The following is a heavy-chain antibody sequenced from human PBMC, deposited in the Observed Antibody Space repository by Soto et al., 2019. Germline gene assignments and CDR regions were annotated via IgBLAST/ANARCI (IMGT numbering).Heavy chain of an antibody. CDR3: ARGARYYNGSGTYTRNWLDP. Sequence: QVQLVQSGAEVKKPGASVKVSCKASGDTFSSYDINWVRQATGQGLEWMGWMNPNSGNRGYAQKFQGRVTMTRDTSRSTAYMELSSLRSEDTAVYYCARGARYYNGSGTYTRNWLDPWGQGTLVTVSS. CDR2: MNPNSGNR. J-gene: IGHJ5*02. CDR1: GDTFSSYD. V-gene: IGHV1-8*01. D-gene: IGHD3-10*01.